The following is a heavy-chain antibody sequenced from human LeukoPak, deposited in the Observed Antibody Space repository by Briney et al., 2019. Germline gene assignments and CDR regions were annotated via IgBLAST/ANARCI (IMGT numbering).Heavy chain of an antibody. V-gene: IGHV3-48*04. D-gene: IGHD3-22*01. CDR3: ARKSYYDSSGYYLFDY. J-gene: IGHJ4*02. CDR2: ISDTSSAI. CDR1: GFIFNNYN. Sequence: PGGSLRLSCVASGFIFNNYNMNWVRQAPGKGLEWVSFISDTSSAIYYADSVKGRFTISRDNAKNTLYLQMYSLRAEDTAVYYCARKSYYDSSGYYLFDYWGQGTLVTVSS.